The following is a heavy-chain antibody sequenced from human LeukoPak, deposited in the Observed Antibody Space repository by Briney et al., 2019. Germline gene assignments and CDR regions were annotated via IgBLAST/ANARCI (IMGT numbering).Heavy chain of an antibody. CDR3: ANAPVYSSSWYGFYY. CDR2: ISSSGGTT. CDR1: GLTFSSNA. J-gene: IGHJ4*02. V-gene: IGHV3-23*01. Sequence: GGSLRLSCAASGLTFSSNAMTWVRQAPGKGLEWVSTISSSGGTTHYADSVKGRFTISRDNSKNTLYLQMNSLRAEDTAVYYCANAPVYSSSWYGFYYWGQGTQVTVSS. D-gene: IGHD6-13*01.